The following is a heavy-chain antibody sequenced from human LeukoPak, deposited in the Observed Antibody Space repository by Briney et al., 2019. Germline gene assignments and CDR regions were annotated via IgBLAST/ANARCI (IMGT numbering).Heavy chain of an antibody. CDR3: ASEGNYDSSGYSRYNYYYMDV. J-gene: IGHJ6*03. CDR1: GGTFSSYS. CDR2: IIPAFGTA. V-gene: IGHV1-69*05. D-gene: IGHD3-22*01. Sequence: SVKVSCKGSGGTFSSYSISWVRQAPGQGLEWMGGIIPAFGTAHYVQKFQGRVTFTTDGSTTTAYMELRSLRSEDTAVYYCASEGNYDSSGYSRYNYYYMDVWGKGTAVTVSS.